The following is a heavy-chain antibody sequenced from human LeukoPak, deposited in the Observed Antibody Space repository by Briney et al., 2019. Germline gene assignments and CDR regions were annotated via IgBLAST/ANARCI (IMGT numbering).Heavy chain of an antibody. J-gene: IGHJ4*02. CDR3: AGHHPRNTVDF. D-gene: IGHD2/OR15-2a*01. Sequence: SETLSLTCTVSGGSIGGSYWSWFRQPPGKGLEWIAYISDIGSINYNPSLKSRVTISLDTSKNQFSLKLSSVTAADTAVYYCAGHHPRNTVDFWGQGTLVTVSS. V-gene: IGHV4-59*08. CDR1: GGSIGGSY. CDR2: ISDIGSI.